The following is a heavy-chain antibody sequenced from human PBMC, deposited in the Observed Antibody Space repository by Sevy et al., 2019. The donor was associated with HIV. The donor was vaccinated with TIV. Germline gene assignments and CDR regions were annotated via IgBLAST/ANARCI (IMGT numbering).Heavy chain of an antibody. CDR1: GFNFNNYG. CDR3: AKGRPELYYDFWSGINWFDP. D-gene: IGHD3-3*01. CDR2: IRYDGSNK. J-gene: IGHJ5*02. Sequence: GGSLRLSCAASGFNFNNYGMHWVRQAPGKGLEWVAFIRYDGSNKYYADSVKGRFTISRDNSKNTLYLQMNSLRAEDTAVYYCAKGRPELYYDFWSGINWFDPWGQGTLVTVSS. V-gene: IGHV3-30*02.